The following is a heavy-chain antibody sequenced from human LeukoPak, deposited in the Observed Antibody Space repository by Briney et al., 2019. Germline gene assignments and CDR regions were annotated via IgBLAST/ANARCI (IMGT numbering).Heavy chain of an antibody. CDR2: ISGSGVST. D-gene: IGHD3-9*01. CDR1: GFRFSSYA. CDR3: AKDIGYDILTGYDY. V-gene: IGHV3-23*01. J-gene: IGHJ4*02. Sequence: GGSLRLSCAASGFRFSSYAMSWVHQAPGKGLEWVSAISGSGVSTYYADSVKGRFTVSRDNSKNTLYLQMNSLRAEDTALYYCAKDIGYDILTGYDYWGQGTLVTVSS.